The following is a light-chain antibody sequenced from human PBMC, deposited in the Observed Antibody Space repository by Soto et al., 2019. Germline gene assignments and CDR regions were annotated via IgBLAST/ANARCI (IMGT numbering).Light chain of an antibody. J-gene: IGKJ1*01. CDR3: QQYGSSPKT. CDR1: QTISSTY. Sequence: EIVLTQSPGTLSLSPGDRPTLSCRASQTISSTYLAWYQQKHGQAPRXXIYAASTRATGIPDRFSGSGSGTDFTINISRLEPEDCAVDYCQQYGSSPKTFGQGTKVDIK. V-gene: IGKV3-20*01. CDR2: AAS.